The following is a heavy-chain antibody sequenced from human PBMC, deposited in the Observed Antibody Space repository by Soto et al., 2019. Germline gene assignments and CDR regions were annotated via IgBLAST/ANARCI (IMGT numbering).Heavy chain of an antibody. CDR3: ARDGGLAEDGMDV. CDR2: IYSGGST. D-gene: IGHD3-10*01. CDR1: GFTVSGNY. Sequence: EMQLVETGGDLIQPGGSLRLSCAASGFTVSGNYMSWVCQAPGKGLEWVSVIYSGGSTYYADSVKGRFTISRDNSKNTLYLQMNSLRADDTAVYYCARDGGLAEDGMDVWGQGTTVTVSS. J-gene: IGHJ6*02. V-gene: IGHV3-53*02.